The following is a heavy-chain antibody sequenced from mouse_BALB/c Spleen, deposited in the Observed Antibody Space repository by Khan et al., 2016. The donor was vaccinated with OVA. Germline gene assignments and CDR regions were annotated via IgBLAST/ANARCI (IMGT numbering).Heavy chain of an antibody. D-gene: IGHD2-14*01. CDR2: INPRSGYT. J-gene: IGHJ4*01. Sequence: VQLQESGAELVRPGASVRMSCKASGYTFTSNRMNWVKQRPGQGLEWIGYINPRSGYTNYNQNFKDKSTLTADKSSSTAYMQLSSLTSEDSAIYFCARRTSGYTMDYWGQGTSVTVSS. V-gene: IGHV1-4*01. CDR1: GYTFTSNR. CDR3: ARRTSGYTMDY.